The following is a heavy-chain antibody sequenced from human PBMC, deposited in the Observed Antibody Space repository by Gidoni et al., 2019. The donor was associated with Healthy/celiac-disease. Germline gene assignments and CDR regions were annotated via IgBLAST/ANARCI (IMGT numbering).Heavy chain of an antibody. D-gene: IGHD2-2*01. J-gene: IGHJ4*02. V-gene: IGHV3-33*01. CDR2: IWYDGSNK. CDR3: ARDTADAPFDY. Sequence: QVQLVESGGGVVQPGRSLRLSCAASGFTFSSYGMHWVRQAPGKGLEWVAVIWYDGSNKYYADSVKVRFTISRDNSKNTLYLQMNSLRAEDTAVYYCARDTADAPFDYWGQGTLVTVSS. CDR1: GFTFSSYG.